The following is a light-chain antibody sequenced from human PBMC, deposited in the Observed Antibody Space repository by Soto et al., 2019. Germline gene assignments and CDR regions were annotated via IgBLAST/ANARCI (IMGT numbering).Light chain of an antibody. J-gene: IGKJ1*01. V-gene: IGKV1-27*01. Sequence: DIQMTQSPSSLSASVGDRVTITCRASQGISNCLAWYQQQPGKSPEFLIYAASTLQSGVPSRFSGSGSGTDFTLTISSLQPEDVATYYCQKYNSAPWTFGQGTKVEIK. CDR2: AAS. CDR1: QGISNC. CDR3: QKYNSAPWT.